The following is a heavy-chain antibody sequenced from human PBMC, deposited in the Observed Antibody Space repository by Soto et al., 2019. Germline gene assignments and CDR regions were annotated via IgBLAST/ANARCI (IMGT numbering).Heavy chain of an antibody. CDR2: IWYDGTND. Sequence: QAQLVESGGGVVQPGTSLRLSCETSGFTFSHYTMHWVRQAPGKGLEWVAVIWYDGTNDYYAASVKGRFTISRDNSKNTLYLQMNSLRADDTAVYYCTRDGRYSISWPLDYWGQGTLVTVSS. V-gene: IGHV3-33*01. D-gene: IGHD6-13*01. CDR1: GFTFSHYT. J-gene: IGHJ4*02. CDR3: TRDGRYSISWPLDY.